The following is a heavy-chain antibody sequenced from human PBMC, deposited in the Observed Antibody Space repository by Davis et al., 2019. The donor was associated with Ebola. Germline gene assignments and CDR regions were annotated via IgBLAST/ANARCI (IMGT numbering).Heavy chain of an antibody. Sequence: SETLSLTCAVYGGSFSGYYWSWIRQPPGKGLEWIGEINHSGSTNYNPSLKSRVTISVDPSKNQFSLKLRAVTAADTAVYCCARTRIAAAGTRYYYYYGMDVWGQGTTVTVSS. CDR3: ARTRIAAAGTRYYYYYGMDV. J-gene: IGHJ6*02. V-gene: IGHV4-34*01. CDR2: INHSGST. D-gene: IGHD6-13*01. CDR1: GGSFSGYY.